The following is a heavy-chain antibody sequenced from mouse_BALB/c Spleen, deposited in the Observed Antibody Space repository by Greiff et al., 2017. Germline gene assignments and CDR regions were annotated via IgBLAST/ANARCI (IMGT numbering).Heavy chain of an antibody. J-gene: IGHJ4*01. CDR3: ARTGVLYYYAMDY. Sequence: EVQGVESGGGLVQPGGSRKLSCAASGFTFSSFGMHWVRQAPEKGLEWVAYISSGSSTIYYADTVKGRFTISRDNPKNTLFLQMTSLRSEDTAMYYCARTGVLYYYAMDYWGQGTSVTVSS. CDR2: ISSGSSTI. V-gene: IGHV5-17*02. CDR1: GFTFSSFG. D-gene: IGHD4-1*01.